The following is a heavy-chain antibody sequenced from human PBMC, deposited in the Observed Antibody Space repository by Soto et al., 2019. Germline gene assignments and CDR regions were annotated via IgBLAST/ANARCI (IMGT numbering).Heavy chain of an antibody. Sequence: ASVKVSCKASGGTFSSYAISWVRQAPGQGLEWMGGIIPIFGTANYAQKFQGRVTITADESTSTAYMELSSLRSEDTAVYCYARSPLYCSSTSCSNYYGMDVWGQGTTVTVSS. CDR1: GGTFSSYA. J-gene: IGHJ6*02. D-gene: IGHD2-2*01. CDR3: ARSPLYCSSTSCSNYYGMDV. V-gene: IGHV1-69*13. CDR2: IIPIFGTA.